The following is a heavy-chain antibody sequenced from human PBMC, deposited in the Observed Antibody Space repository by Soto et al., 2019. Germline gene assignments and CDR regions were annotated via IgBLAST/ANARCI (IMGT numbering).Heavy chain of an antibody. CDR2: ISSSGST. Sequence: ASETLSLTCTVSGASINSYYWSWIRQPPGKGLDWIGYISSSGSTYYKSRVTMSVDTSKNQFSLKLSSVTAADTAVYYCARGSGGKRQVGGHYYFDSWGQGTLVTVSS. CDR1: GASINSYY. CDR3: ARGSGGKRQVGGHYYFDS. V-gene: IGHV4-59*01. D-gene: IGHD1-26*01. J-gene: IGHJ4*02.